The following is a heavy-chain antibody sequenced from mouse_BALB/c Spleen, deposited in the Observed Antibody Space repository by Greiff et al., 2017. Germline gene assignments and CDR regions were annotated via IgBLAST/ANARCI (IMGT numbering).Heavy chain of an antibody. J-gene: IGHJ2*01. CDR3: AKNGDRYEGGYYIDY. CDR1: GFTFSSFG. V-gene: IGHV5-17*02. D-gene: IGHD2-14*01. Sequence: EVLLVESGGGLVQPGGSRKLSCAASGFTFSSFGMHWVRQAPEKGLEWVAYISSGSSTNYYADTVKGRFTISRDTPKNTLFLQMTSLRSEDTAMYYGAKNGDRYEGGYYIDYWGQGTTLTVSS. CDR2: ISSGSSTN.